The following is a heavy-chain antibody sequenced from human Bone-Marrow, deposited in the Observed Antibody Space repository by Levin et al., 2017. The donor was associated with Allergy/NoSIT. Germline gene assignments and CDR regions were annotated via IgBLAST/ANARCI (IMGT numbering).Heavy chain of an antibody. J-gene: IGHJ4*02. CDR2: IFYSGST. CDR3: ARGGEPYFEYYDY. CDR1: GGSISSSSYY. V-gene: IGHV4-39*01. Sequence: PSETLSLTCTVSGGSISSSSYYWGWIRQPPGKGLEWIGSIFYSGSTYYNPSLKSRVTISVDTSKNQFSLKLSSVTAADTAVDYCARGGEPYFEYYDYWGQGTLVTVSS. D-gene: IGHD1-14*01.